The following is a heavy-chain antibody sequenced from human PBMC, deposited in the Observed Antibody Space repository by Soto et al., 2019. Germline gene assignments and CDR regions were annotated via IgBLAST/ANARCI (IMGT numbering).Heavy chain of an antibody. CDR2: IVVGSGNT. CDR1: GFTFTSSA. CDR3: AAAGVGANTAPFDY. D-gene: IGHD3-10*01. J-gene: IGHJ4*02. V-gene: IGHV1-58*01. Sequence: SSVKVSCKASGFTFTSSAVQWVRQARGQRLEWIGWIVVGSGNTNYAQKFQERVTITRDMSTSTAYMELSSLRSEDTAVYYCAAAGVGANTAPFDYRGQRTPVTVSS.